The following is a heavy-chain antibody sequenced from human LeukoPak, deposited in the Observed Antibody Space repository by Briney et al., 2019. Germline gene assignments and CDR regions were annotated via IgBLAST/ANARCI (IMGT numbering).Heavy chain of an antibody. CDR2: IRSDGSDT. D-gene: IGHD3-22*01. Sequence: GGSLRLSCAASGFTFSDTWMHWVRQAPGEGLVWVSRIRSDGSDTRYAESVKGRFTISRDNAKNTLYLQMNSLRAEDTAVYYCARDWSYYDSSGPFDYWGQGTLVTVSS. CDR3: ARDWSYYDSSGPFDY. J-gene: IGHJ4*02. CDR1: GFTFSDTW. V-gene: IGHV3-74*01.